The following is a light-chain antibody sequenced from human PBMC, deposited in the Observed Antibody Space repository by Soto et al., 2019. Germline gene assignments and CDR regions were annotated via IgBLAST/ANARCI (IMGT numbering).Light chain of an antibody. V-gene: IGKV3-20*01. CDR1: QSVRNNY. J-gene: IGKJ2*01. Sequence: EILLTQSPGTLSLSPGERATLSCRASQSVRNNYLAWYQQKPGQAPRLLIYGASGRATGIPDRFSGSGSGTDFTLSISRLEPEDFAVYYCQRYGSSPYTFGQGTKLEI. CDR3: QRYGSSPYT. CDR2: GAS.